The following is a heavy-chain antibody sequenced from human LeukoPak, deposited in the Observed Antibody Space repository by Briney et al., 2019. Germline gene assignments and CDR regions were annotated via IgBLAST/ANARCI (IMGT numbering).Heavy chain of an antibody. CDR3: ARGYKSDLDY. V-gene: IGHV3-21*01. CDR2: ITSSSSYM. D-gene: IGHD1-14*01. CDR1: GFTFSTYS. Sequence: GGSLRLSCAASGFTFSTYSMNWVRQAPGKGLEWVSSITSSSSYMYFADSVKGRFTISRDNAKNSLSLQMNSLRAEDTAVYYCARGYKSDLDYWGQGTLVTVSS. J-gene: IGHJ4*02.